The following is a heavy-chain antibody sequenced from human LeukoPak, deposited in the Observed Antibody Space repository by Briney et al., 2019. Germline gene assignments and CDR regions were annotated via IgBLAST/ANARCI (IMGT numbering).Heavy chain of an antibody. J-gene: IGHJ3*02. CDR1: GFTLSSYA. V-gene: IGHV3-30-3*01. Sequence: QPGRSLRLSCAASGFTLSSYAMHWVRQAPGKGLEWVAVISYDGSNKYYADSVKGRFTISRDNSKNTLYLQMNSLRAEDTAVYYCARVDDLDAFDMWSQGTMVTVSS. CDR2: ISYDGSNK. D-gene: IGHD2-2*03. CDR3: ARVDDLDAFDM.